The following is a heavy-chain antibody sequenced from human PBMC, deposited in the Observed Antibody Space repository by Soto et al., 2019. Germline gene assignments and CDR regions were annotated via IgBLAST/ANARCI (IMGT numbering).Heavy chain of an antibody. D-gene: IGHD6-19*01. CDR3: AREASGWFAPPYFDY. V-gene: IGHV3-7*01. CDR1: GFTFSSYW. Sequence: GGSLRLSCAASGFTFSSYWMSWVRQAPGKGLEWVANIKQDGSEKYYVDSVKGRFTISRDNAKNSLYLQMNSLRAEDTAVYYCAREASGWFAPPYFDYWGQGTLVTVSS. J-gene: IGHJ4*02. CDR2: IKQDGSEK.